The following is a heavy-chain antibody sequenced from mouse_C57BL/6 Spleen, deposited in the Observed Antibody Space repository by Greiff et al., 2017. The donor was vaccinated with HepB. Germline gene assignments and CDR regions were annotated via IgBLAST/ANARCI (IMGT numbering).Heavy chain of an antibody. CDR3: ARAGWLLPYAMDY. D-gene: IGHD2-3*01. CDR2: ISDGGSYT. V-gene: IGHV5-4*03. CDR1: GFTFSSYA. J-gene: IGHJ4*01. Sequence: DVMLVESGGGLVKPGGSLKLSCAASGFTFSSYAMSWVRQTPEKRLEWVATISDGGSYTYYPDNVKGRFTISRDNAKNNLYLQMSHLKSEDTAMYYCARAGWLLPYAMDYWGQGTSVTVSS.